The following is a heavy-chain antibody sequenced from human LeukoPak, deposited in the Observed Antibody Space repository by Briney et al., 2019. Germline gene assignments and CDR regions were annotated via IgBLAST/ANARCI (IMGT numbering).Heavy chain of an antibody. Sequence: SGKVAGKASGGTFSSYAISWLRRAPGQGVEWVGGIIPIFGTANYAQKFQGRVTITTDESTSPASMELSSLRSEDTAVSYCAREGSGSSVNWLDPWGQGTLVTVSS. J-gene: IGHJ5*02. CDR2: IIPIFGTA. CDR3: AREGSGSSVNWLDP. CDR1: GGTFSSYA. D-gene: IGHD1-26*01. V-gene: IGHV1-69*05.